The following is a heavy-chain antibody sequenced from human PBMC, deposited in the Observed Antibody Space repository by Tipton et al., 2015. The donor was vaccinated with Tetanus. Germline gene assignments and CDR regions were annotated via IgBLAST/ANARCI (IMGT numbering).Heavy chain of an antibody. V-gene: IGHV4-39*07. CDR2: INHSGST. CDR3: ARRASIAARPRFDY. CDR1: GGSISSSSYY. D-gene: IGHD6-6*01. Sequence: TLSLTCTVSGGSISSSSYYWSWIRQPPGKGLEWIGEINHSGSTNYNPSLKSRVTISVDTSKNQFSLKLSSVTAADTAVYYCARRASIAARPRFDYWGQGTLVTVSS. J-gene: IGHJ4*02.